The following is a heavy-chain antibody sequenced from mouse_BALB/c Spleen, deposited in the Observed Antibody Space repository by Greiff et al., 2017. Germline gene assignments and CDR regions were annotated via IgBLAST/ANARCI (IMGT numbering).Heavy chain of an antibody. CDR2: ISSGGST. CDR3: ANYYGSRGTPYYFDY. Sequence: EVKLVESGGGLVKPGGSLKLSCAASGFTFSSYAMSWVRQTPEKRLEWVASISSGGSTYYPDSVKGRFTISRDNARNILYLQMSSLRSEDTAMYYCANYYGSRGTPYYFDYWGQGTTLTVSS. CDR1: GFTFSSYA. J-gene: IGHJ2*01. D-gene: IGHD1-1*01. V-gene: IGHV5-6-5*01.